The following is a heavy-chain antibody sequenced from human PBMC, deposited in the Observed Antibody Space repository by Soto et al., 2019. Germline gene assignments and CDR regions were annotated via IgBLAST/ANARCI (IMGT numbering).Heavy chain of an antibody. D-gene: IGHD6-25*01. J-gene: IGHJ4*02. V-gene: IGHV1-18*01. Sequence: ASVKVSCKASGYTFTNYVIHWVRLAPGQGLEWMGWISPLQGNTKYVQKVQGRVSVTTDTSTNTVYMELSGLRYDDTALYDCARSGEHPFDFWGQGTQVTVSS. CDR2: ISPLQGNT. CDR3: ARSGEHPFDF. CDR1: GYTFTNYV.